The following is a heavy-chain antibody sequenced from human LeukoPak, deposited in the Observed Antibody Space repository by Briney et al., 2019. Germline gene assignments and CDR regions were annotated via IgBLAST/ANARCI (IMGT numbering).Heavy chain of an antibody. CDR3: AGEIGYCSGGSCPHVEYY. CDR1: GGSISSSSYY. D-gene: IGHD2-15*01. J-gene: IGHJ4*02. CDR2: IYYSGST. Sequence: SETLSLTCTVSGGSISSSSYYWGWIRQPPGKGLEWIGSIYYSGSTYYNPSLKSRVTISVDTSKNQFSLKLSSVTAADTAVYYCAGEIGYCSGGSCPHVEYYWGQGTLVTVSS. V-gene: IGHV4-39*07.